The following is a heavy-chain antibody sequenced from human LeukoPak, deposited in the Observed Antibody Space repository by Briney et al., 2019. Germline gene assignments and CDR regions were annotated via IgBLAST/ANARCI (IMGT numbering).Heavy chain of an antibody. V-gene: IGHV3-21*01. CDR1: GFTFSSYS. Sequence: GGSLRLSCAASGFTFSSYSMNWVRQAPGKGLERVSSISSSSSYIYYADSVKDRFTISRDNAKNSLYLQMNSLRAEDTAVYYCARDRPYYYGSGSSYGMDVWGQGTTVTVSS. J-gene: IGHJ6*02. D-gene: IGHD3-10*01. CDR2: ISSSSSYI. CDR3: ARDRPYYYGSGSSYGMDV.